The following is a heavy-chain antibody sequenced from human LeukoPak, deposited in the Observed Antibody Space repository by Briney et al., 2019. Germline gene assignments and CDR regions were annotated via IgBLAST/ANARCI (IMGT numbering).Heavy chain of an antibody. CDR3: ARVSGGGNYLDY. J-gene: IGHJ4*02. D-gene: IGHD2-15*01. CDR1: GGSISSGAYY. V-gene: IGHV4-31*03. CDR2: IYYSGNT. Sequence: PSETLSLTCTVSGGSISSGAYYWPWIRQHPGNGLEWIGYIYYSGNTYYNPSLKSRVTISVDTSKNQFSLKLSSVTAADTAVYYCARVSGGGNYLDYWGQGTLVTVSS.